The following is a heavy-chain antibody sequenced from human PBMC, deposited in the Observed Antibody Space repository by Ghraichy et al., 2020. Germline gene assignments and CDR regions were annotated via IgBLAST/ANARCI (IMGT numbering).Heavy chain of an antibody. J-gene: IGHJ6*02. CDR1: GGSLNSYF. CDR3: ASESVRWSLGGMAV. CDR2: SYYNGDT. V-gene: IGHV4-59*01. Sequence: SETLSLTCTVSGGSLNSYFWTWIRQPPGRGLQWIGYSYYNGDTDYTPSLKSRLTMSIDTSKNQFSMKLRSLTAADTAVYYCASESVRWSLGGMAVWGRGITVSVSS. D-gene: IGHD2-8*01.